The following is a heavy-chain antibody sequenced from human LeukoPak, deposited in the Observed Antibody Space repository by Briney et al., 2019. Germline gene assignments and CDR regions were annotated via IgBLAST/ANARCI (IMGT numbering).Heavy chain of an antibody. V-gene: IGHV1-18*04. D-gene: IGHD2-15*01. Sequence: ASVKVSCKASGYTFTGYYMHWVRRAPGQGLEWRGWISAYNGNTNYAQKLQGRVTMTTDTSTSTAYMELRSLRSDDTAVYYCARFGRAYCSGGSCHFDYWGQGTLVTVSS. J-gene: IGHJ4*02. CDR3: ARFGRAYCSGGSCHFDY. CDR1: GYTFTGYY. CDR2: ISAYNGNT.